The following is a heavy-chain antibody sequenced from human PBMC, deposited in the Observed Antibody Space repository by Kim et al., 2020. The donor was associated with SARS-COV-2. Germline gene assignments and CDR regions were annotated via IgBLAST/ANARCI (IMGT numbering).Heavy chain of an antibody. CDR3: ATGGGINGWIHP. D-gene: IGHD6-19*01. V-gene: IGHV4-59*13. J-gene: IGHJ5*02. CDR2: IHHSGST. Sequence: SETLSLTCSVSRASISGYSWSWIRQSPEKGLEWIGYIHHSGSTNYNPSLKSRVTMSLDTSKNQFSLNLKSVTAEDTAVYYCATGGGINGWIHPWGQGTLVTVSS. CDR1: RASISGYS.